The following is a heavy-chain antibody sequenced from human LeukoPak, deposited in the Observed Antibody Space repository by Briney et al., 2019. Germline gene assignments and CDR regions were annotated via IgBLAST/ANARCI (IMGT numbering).Heavy chain of an antibody. J-gene: IGHJ4*02. D-gene: IGHD1-14*01. CDR2: IQRSGSP. CDR1: LDSTTSNF. Sequence: SETLFLTCTVSLDSTTSNFWSWVRQPPGKGLEWIGEIQRSGSPNYNPSLQSRVTISIDRSRNQIALELSSVTAEDTAVYYCAREILGGFNPGAYWGQGTLVTVSS. CDR3: AREILGGFNPGAY. V-gene: IGHV4-4*02.